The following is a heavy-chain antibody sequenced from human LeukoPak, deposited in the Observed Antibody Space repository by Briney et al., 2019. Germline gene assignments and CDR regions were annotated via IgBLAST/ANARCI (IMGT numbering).Heavy chain of an antibody. J-gene: IGHJ4*02. D-gene: IGHD5-24*01. CDR2: IRSTANGYAT. V-gene: IGHV3-73*01. CDR3: ARSPEMATIKTLDY. CDR1: GFTFSGSA. Sequence: GGSLRLSCAASGFTFSGSALHWVRQASGKGLEWVGRIRSTANGYATAYAASVKGRFTISRDDSKNTAYLQMDSLRAEDTAVYYCARSPEMATIKTLDYWGQGTLVTVSS.